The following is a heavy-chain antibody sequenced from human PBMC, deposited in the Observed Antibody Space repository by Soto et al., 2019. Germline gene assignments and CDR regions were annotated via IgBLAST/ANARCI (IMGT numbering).Heavy chain of an antibody. Sequence: ASVNVSYKASGYAFTSYDINRVREATGQGLEWMGWMNPNSGNTGYEQKFQGRVTMTRNTSISTAYMELSSLRSEDTAVYYCGRGPGYSSGWSFDYWGQGTLVTVSS. J-gene: IGHJ4*02. CDR2: MNPNSGNT. CDR1: GYAFTSYD. V-gene: IGHV1-8*01. D-gene: IGHD6-19*01. CDR3: GRGPGYSSGWSFDY.